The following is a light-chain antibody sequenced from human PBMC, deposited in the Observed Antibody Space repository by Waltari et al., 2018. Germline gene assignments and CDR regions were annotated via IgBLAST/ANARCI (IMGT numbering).Light chain of an antibody. CDR2: DAS. CDR3: QQRSNWRGT. Sequence: EIVFTQSPATLSLSPGERATLSCRASQSVSSYLAWYQQKPGQAPRLLIYDASNRATGIPARFSGSGSGTDFTLTISSLEPEDFAVYYCQQRSNWRGTFGQGTKLEIK. J-gene: IGKJ2*01. V-gene: IGKV3-11*01. CDR1: QSVSSY.